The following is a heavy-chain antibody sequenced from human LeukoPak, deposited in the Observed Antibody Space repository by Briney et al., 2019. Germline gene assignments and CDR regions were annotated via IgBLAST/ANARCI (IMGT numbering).Heavy chain of an antibody. Sequence: GGSLRLSCAASGYMFSDYYMSWIRQAPEKGLEWLSYISHSGSTIYYADSVKGRFTISRDNAKNSLYLQMNSLSDEDTAVYYCARDPTQYLRYGHFDYWGQGTLVTVSS. J-gene: IGHJ4*02. CDR2: ISHSGSTI. CDR3: ARDPTQYLRYGHFDY. CDR1: GYMFSDYY. V-gene: IGHV3-11*04. D-gene: IGHD3-10*01.